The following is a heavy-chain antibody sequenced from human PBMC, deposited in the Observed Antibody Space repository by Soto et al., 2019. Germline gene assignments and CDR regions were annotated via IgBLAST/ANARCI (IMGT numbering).Heavy chain of an antibody. CDR3: ARSEGDYIDY. J-gene: IGHJ4*02. CDR2: IYYSGST. V-gene: IGHV4-31*03. Sequence: SETLSLTCTVSGGSISSGGYYWSWIRQHPGKGLEWIGYIYYSGSTYYNPSLKSRVTISVDTSKNQFSLKLSSVTAADTAVYYCARSEGDYIDYWGQGTLVTVSS. CDR1: GGSISSGGYY.